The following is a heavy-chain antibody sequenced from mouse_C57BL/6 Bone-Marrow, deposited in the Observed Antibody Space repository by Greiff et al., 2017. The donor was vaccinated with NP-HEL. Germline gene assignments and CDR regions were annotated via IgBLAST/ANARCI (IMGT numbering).Heavy chain of an antibody. CDR1: GYTFTDYY. CDR2: INPNNGGT. D-gene: IGHD1-1*01. Sequence: EVQLQQSGPELVKPGASVKISCKASGYTFTDYYMNWVKQSHGKSLEWIGDINPNNGGTSYNQKFKGKATLTVDKSSSTAYMELRSLTSEDSAVYYCARERYYYGSRDYFDYWGQGTTLTVSS. J-gene: IGHJ2*01. V-gene: IGHV1-26*01. CDR3: ARERYYYGSRDYFDY.